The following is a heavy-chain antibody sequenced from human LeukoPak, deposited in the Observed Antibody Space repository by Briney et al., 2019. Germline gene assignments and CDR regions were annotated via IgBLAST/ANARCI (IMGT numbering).Heavy chain of an antibody. V-gene: IGHV3-21*01. Sequence: GGSLRLSCAASGFTFSSYSMNWVRQAPGKGLEWVSSISSSSSYIYYADSVKGRFTISRDNAKNSLYLQMNSLRAEDTAVYYCAGSIAAAGVSVYYYYGMDVWGKGTAVTVSS. CDR1: GFTFSSYS. CDR3: AGSIAAAGVSVYYYYGMDV. D-gene: IGHD6-13*01. CDR2: ISSSSSYI. J-gene: IGHJ6*04.